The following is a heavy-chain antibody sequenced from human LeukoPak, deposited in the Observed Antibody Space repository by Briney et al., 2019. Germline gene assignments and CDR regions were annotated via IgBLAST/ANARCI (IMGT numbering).Heavy chain of an antibody. CDR3: ARDSTVTTMYYYYYYYMDV. V-gene: IGHV3-21*01. CDR1: GFTFSSYS. D-gene: IGHD4-17*01. CDR2: ISSSSSYI. J-gene: IGHJ6*03. Sequence: GGSLRLSCAASGFTFSSYSMNWVRQAPGKGLEWVSSISSSSSYIYYADSVKGRFTISRDNAKNSLYLQMNSLRAEDTAVYYCARDSTVTTMYYYYYYYMDVWAKGPRSPSP.